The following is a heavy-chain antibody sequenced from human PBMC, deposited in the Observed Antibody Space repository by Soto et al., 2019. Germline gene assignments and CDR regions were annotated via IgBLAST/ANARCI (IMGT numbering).Heavy chain of an antibody. D-gene: IGHD2-15*01. CDR3: ARHYCSGGSCYPYYFDY. CDR1: GGSISSYY. Sequence: PSETLSLTCTVSGGSISSYYWSWIRQPPGKGLEWIGYIYYSGSTNYNPSLKSRVTISVDTSKNQFSLKLSSVTAADTAVYYCARHYCSGGSCYPYYFDYWGQGTLVTAPQ. J-gene: IGHJ4*02. CDR2: IYYSGST. V-gene: IGHV4-59*08.